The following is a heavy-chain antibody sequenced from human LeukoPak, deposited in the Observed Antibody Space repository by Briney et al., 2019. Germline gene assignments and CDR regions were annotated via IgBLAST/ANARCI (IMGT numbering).Heavy chain of an antibody. Sequence: GESLKISCRASGYSFTGYYMHWVRQAPGQGLEWMGWIIPNSGGTNYAQDFQGRVTMTSDTATSTAYMDLTRLTSDDTAIYYCARGREGYSYGYLDAFNIWGQGTMVIVSS. CDR2: IIPNSGGT. J-gene: IGHJ3*02. CDR1: GYSFTGYY. V-gene: IGHV1-2*02. D-gene: IGHD5-18*01. CDR3: ARGREGYSYGYLDAFNI.